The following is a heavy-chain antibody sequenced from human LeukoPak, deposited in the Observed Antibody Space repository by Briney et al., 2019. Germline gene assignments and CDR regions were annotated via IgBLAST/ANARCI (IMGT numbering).Heavy chain of an antibody. CDR3: AKKDSGGSYNWFDP. D-gene: IGHD3-22*01. J-gene: IGHJ5*02. Sequence: SVNVSCKASGGTFSSYAISWVRQAPGPGLEWMGGIIPIFGTANYAQKFQGRVTITADESTSTAYMELSSLRAEDTAVYYCAKKDSGGSYNWFDPWGQGTLVTVSS. V-gene: IGHV1-69*13. CDR2: IIPIFGTA. CDR1: GGTFSSYA.